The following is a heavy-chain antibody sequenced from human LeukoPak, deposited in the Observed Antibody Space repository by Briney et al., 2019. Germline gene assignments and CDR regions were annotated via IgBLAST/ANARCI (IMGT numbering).Heavy chain of an antibody. J-gene: IGHJ4*02. CDR3: ARTGGDRYCSGSSCYSGANFDY. V-gene: IGHV5-51*01. CDR1: GYSFNTYW. CDR2: VYPGDSDT. D-gene: IGHD2-15*01. Sequence: ESLKISCKGSGYSFNTYWIGWVRQMPGKGLEWMGIVYPGDSDTRYSPSFQGQVTISADKSISTAYLHWSSLKASDTAMYYCARTGGDRYCSGSSCYSGANFDYWGQGTLVTVSS.